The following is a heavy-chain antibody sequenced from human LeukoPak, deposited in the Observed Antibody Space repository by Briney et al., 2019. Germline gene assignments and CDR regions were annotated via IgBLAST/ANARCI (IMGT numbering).Heavy chain of an antibody. CDR2: TNHSGST. J-gene: IGHJ5*02. D-gene: IGHD3-22*01. Sequence: SETLSLTCAVYGGSFSGYYWSWIRQPPGKGLEWIGETNHSGSTNYNPSLKSRVTISVDTSKNQISLRLNSVTAADTAVYYCGRDSRGPDPWGQGTLVTVSS. CDR1: GGSFSGYY. CDR3: GRDSRGPDP. V-gene: IGHV4-34*01.